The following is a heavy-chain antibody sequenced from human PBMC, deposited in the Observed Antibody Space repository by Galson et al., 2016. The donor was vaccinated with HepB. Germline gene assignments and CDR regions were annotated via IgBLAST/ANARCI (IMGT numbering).Heavy chain of an antibody. CDR2: IYSSGST. V-gene: IGHV4-59*01. CDR3: ARVGGDYGANWYFDL. D-gene: IGHD4-17*01. CDR1: GGSISSYY. Sequence: SETLSLTCSVSGGSISSYYWSWIRQPPGKGLECIGYIYSSGSTNCNPSLKSRVTISVDTSKNQFSLKVSSVTAADAAVYYCARVGGDYGANWYFDLWGRGTLVTVSS. J-gene: IGHJ2*01.